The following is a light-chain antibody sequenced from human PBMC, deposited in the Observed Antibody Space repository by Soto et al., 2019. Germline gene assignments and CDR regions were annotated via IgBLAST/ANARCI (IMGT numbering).Light chain of an antibody. CDR1: SSNIGAGYD. CDR3: QSYDSSLSAWV. CDR2: GNN. J-gene: IGLJ3*02. Sequence: QAVVTQPPSVSGAPGQRVTISFTGSSSNIGAGYDVHWYQQLPGTAPRLLIFGNNNRPSGVPDRFSGSKSGTSASLAITGLQAGDEADYYCQSYDSSLSAWVFGGGTKLTVL. V-gene: IGLV1-40*01.